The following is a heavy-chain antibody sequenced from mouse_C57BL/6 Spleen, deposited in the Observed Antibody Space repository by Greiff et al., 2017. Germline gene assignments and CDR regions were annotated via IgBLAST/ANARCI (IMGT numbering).Heavy chain of an antibody. D-gene: IGHD2-1*01. CDR2: IYPGSGNT. J-gene: IGHJ3*01. CDR3: AYGNYDWFAY. Sequence: QVQLKQSGPELVKPGASVKISCKASGYSFTSYYIHWVKQRPGQGLEWIGWIYPGSGNTKNNEKFKGKATLTADTSTSTAYMQLSSLTSEDSGVYYCAYGNYDWFAYWGQGTLVTVSA. V-gene: IGHV1-66*01. CDR1: GYSFTSYY.